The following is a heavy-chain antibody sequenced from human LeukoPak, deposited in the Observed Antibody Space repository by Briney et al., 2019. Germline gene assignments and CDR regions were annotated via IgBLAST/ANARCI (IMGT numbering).Heavy chain of an antibody. CDR3: AREEGLAVPDY. CDR1: GFIFSSYW. J-gene: IGHJ4*02. D-gene: IGHD6-19*01. Sequence: GGSLRLSCAASGFIFSSYWMSWVRQAPGKGLEWVANIKQDGSEKYYVDSVKGRFTISRDNAKNSLYLQMNSLRAEDTAVYYCAREEGLAVPDYWGQGTLVTVSS. CDR2: IKQDGSEK. V-gene: IGHV3-7*01.